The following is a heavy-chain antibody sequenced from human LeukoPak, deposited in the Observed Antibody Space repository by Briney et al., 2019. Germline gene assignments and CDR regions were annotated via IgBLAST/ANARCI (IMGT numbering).Heavy chain of an antibody. CDR2: FWSDGRQK. V-gene: IGHV3-33*01. CDR3: ARDDDGSGKYGQLY. D-gene: IGHD3-10*01. J-gene: IGHJ4*02. Sequence: PGGSLRLSCAASGFILSNYGFDWVRQAPGKGLEWVAVFWSDGRQKYYVDSVKGRFTVSRDTSKKTVYLQMNSLRAEDTAVYYCARDDDGSGKYGQLYWGQGTLVTVSS. CDR1: GFILSNYG.